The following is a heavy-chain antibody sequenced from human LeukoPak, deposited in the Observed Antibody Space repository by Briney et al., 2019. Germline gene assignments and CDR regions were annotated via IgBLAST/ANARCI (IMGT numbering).Heavy chain of an antibody. J-gene: IGHJ6*03. D-gene: IGHD4-11*01. V-gene: IGHV1-69*05. CDR3: ARGWGGNYPTYYYYYMDV. Sequence: GASVKVSCKASGGTFSSYAISWVRQAPGQGLEWMGGIIPIFGTANYAQKFQGRVTITTDESTSTAYMELSSLRSEDTAVYYCARGWGGNYPTYYYYYMDVWAKGPRSPSP. CDR1: GGTFSSYA. CDR2: IIPIFGTA.